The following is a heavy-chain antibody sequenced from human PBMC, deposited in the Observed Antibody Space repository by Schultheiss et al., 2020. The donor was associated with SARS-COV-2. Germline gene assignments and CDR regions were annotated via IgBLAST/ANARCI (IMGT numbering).Heavy chain of an antibody. Sequence: SETLSLTCTVSGGSISSYYWSWIRQPPGKGLEWIGYIYHSGSTYYNPSLKSRVTISVDRSKNQFSLKLSSVTAADTAVYYCATSRGTQYSSFYFDYWGQGTLVTVSS. CDR2: IYHSGST. CDR1: GGSISSYY. D-gene: IGHD6-6*01. J-gene: IGHJ4*02. CDR3: ATSRGTQYSSFYFDY. V-gene: IGHV4-59*04.